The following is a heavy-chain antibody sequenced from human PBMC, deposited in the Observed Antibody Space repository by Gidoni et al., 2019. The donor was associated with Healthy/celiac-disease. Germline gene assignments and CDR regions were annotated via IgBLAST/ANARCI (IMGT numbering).Heavy chain of an antibody. V-gene: IGHV4-31*03. CDR1: GGSISSGGYY. CDR2: IYYSGST. D-gene: IGHD2-15*01. CDR3: ARAGLGYCSGGSCYSTSWVDY. J-gene: IGHJ4*02. Sequence: QVQLQESGPGLVKPSQTLSLTCTVSGGSISSGGYYWSWIRQHPGKGLEWIGYIYYSGSTYYNPSLKSRVTISVDTSKNQFSLKLSSVTAADTAVYYCARAGLGYCSGGSCYSTSWVDYWGQGTLVTVSS.